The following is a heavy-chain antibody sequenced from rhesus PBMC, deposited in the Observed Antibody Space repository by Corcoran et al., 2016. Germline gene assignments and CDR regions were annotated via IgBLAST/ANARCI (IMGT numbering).Heavy chain of an antibody. CDR3: ARTYQGI. CDR1: GYIFTSSC. Sequence: EVQLVQSGAEVKRPGVSLQISCTTSGYIFTSSCISWGRQMPGKGLEWMGAIVPSDSDTRYIPSFQVQFTISADKSISTAYLQWSSLKASDSATYYCARTYQGIWGPGTPITISS. D-gene: IGHD1-1*01. V-gene: IGHV5-2*01. J-gene: IGHJ2*01. CDR2: IVPSDSDT.